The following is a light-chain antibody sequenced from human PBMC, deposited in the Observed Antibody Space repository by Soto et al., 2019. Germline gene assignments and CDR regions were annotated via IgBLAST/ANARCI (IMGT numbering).Light chain of an antibody. CDR2: EVS. Sequence: QSALTQPASVSGSPGQSIAISCTGTSSDVGGYNYVSWYQQHPGKAPKLIIYEVSNRPSGVSNRFSGSKSGNTASLTISGLQAEDEADYYCTSYTSSSTRKVFGGGTKVTVL. J-gene: IGLJ3*02. V-gene: IGLV2-14*01. CDR3: TSYTSSSTRKV. CDR1: SSDVGGYNY.